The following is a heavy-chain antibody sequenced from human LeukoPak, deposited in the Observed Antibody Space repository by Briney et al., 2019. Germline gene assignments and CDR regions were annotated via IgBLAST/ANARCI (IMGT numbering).Heavy chain of an antibody. CDR3: ARDPPQDIVGVPADNY. CDR2: INPGGGST. J-gene: IGHJ4*02. D-gene: IGHD2-2*01. Sequence: ASVKVSCKASGHTVTSYYMQWVGQSTRQGLKWMRIINPGGGSTSYAQRFQGRVTMTRDTSTSTVYMELSSLRSEDTAVYYCARDPPQDIVGVPADNYWGQGTLVTVSS. CDR1: GHTVTSYY. V-gene: IGHV1-46*01.